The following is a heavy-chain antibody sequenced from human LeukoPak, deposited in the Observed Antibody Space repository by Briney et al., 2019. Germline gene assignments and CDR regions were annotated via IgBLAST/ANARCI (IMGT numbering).Heavy chain of an antibody. J-gene: IGHJ4*02. CDR1: GFTFSGYP. CDR3: ARDREQQVGEFDY. Sequence: GKSLRLSCAASGFTFSGYPIHWVRQAPGKGLEWVAVIWYDGSNKYYADSVKGRFTISRDNSKNTLYLQMNSLRAEDTAVYYCARDREQQVGEFDYWGQGTLVTVSS. D-gene: IGHD6-13*01. V-gene: IGHV3-33*01. CDR2: IWYDGSNK.